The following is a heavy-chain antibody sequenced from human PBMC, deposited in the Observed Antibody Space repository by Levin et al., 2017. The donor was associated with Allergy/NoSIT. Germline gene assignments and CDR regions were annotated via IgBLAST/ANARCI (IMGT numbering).Heavy chain of an antibody. V-gene: IGHV5-51*01. CDR1: GYSFTSYW. CDR3: ARRGSLREGSQGHSSGWY. D-gene: IGHD6-19*01. Sequence: GESLKISCKGSGYSFTSYWIGWVRQMPGKGLEWMGIIYPGDSDTRYSPSFQGQVTISADKSISTAYLQWSSLKASDTAMYYCARRGSLREGSQGHSSGWYWGQGTLVTVSS. CDR2: IYPGDSDT. J-gene: IGHJ4*02.